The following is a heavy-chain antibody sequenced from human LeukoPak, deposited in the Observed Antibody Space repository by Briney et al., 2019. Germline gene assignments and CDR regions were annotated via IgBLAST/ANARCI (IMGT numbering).Heavy chain of an antibody. V-gene: IGHV4-59*01. CDR1: GGSISNYH. D-gene: IGHD5-12*01. CDR2: SHKSWST. J-gene: IGHJ4*02. Sequence: SETLSLTCTVSGGSISNYHWTWIRQSPGKTLEWIGCSHKSWSTHYKPSLRSRVPISVDTSKSQLSLRLNSVTAPDTGVYYCARVGYGGYGVLDYWGQGTLVTISS. CDR3: ARVGYGGYGVLDY.